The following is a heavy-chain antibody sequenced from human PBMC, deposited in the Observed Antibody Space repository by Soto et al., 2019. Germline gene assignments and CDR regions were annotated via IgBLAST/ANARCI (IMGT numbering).Heavy chain of an antibody. J-gene: IGHJ6*02. CDR2: IYHSGGT. Sequence: QVQLQESGPGLVKPSETLSFTCNVSGGSISSGGYYWSWIRQLPGKGLEWIGYIYHSGGTYYNPALKRRITISVDTSKNQFSLKMTSVTAADTAVYFCARASGQMMNAPRHYYGVDVWGQGTTVTVPS. CDR3: ARASGQMMNAPRHYYGVDV. CDR1: GGSISSGGYY. D-gene: IGHD2-8*01. V-gene: IGHV4-31*02.